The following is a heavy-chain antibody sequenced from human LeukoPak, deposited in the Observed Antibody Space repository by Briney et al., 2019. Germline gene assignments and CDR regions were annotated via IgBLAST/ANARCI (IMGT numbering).Heavy chain of an antibody. V-gene: IGHV4-61*02. CDR1: GGSISRGSYY. D-gene: IGHD4-17*01. CDR3: ARADYGDLFDY. J-gene: IGHJ4*02. CDR2: IYTSGST. Sequence: SQTLSLTCTVSGGSISRGSYYWRWIRQPAGKGLECIGRIYTSGSTNYNPSLKSRLTISVDTSKNQFSLKLSSVTAADTAVYYCARADYGDLFDYWGQGTLVTVSS.